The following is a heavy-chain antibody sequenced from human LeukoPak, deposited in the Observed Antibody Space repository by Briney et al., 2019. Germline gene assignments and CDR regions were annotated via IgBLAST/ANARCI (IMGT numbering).Heavy chain of an antibody. D-gene: IGHD1-26*01. J-gene: IGHJ4*02. CDR1: GGSISSSSYY. V-gene: IGHV4-39*01. CDR3: ARVPIVGATPGGFDY. CDR2: IYYSGGT. Sequence: PSETLSLTCTVSGGSISSSSYYWGWIRQPPGKGLEWIGSIYYSGGTYYNPSLKSRVTISVDTSKNQFSLKLSSVTAADTAVYYCARVPIVGATPGGFDYWGQGTLVTVSS.